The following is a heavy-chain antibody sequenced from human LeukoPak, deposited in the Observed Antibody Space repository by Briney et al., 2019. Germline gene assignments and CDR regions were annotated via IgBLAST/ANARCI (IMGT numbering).Heavy chain of an antibody. CDR3: ASTSPVVQSNWFDP. CDR2: IYYSGTT. CDR1: GGSISSGDYY. D-gene: IGHD2-15*01. J-gene: IGHJ5*02. Sequence: PSETLSLTCTVSGGSISSGDYYWSWVRQPPGKGLEWIGYIYYSGTTNYNPSLKSRVTISGDTSNNQFSLKLSSVTAADTAVYYCASTSPVVQSNWFDPWGQGTLVTVSS. V-gene: IGHV4-30-4*01.